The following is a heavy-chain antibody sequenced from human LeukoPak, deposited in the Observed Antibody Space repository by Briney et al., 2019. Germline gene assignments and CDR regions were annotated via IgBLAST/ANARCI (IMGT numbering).Heavy chain of an antibody. V-gene: IGHV3-23*01. CDR1: GFTFSSYA. Sequence: PGGSLRLSCAASGFTFSSYAMNWVRQAPGKGLECISAISGSGDSTHYADSVKGRFTISRDNSKNTLYLQMNSLRAEDTAVYYCARNVSGQYFDIWGRGTLVTVS. J-gene: IGHJ2*01. D-gene: IGHD6-25*01. CDR2: ISGSGDST. CDR3: ARNVSGQYFDI.